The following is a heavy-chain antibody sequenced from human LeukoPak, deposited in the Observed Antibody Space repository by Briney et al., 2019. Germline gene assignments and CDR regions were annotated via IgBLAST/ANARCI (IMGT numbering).Heavy chain of an antibody. CDR3: ALRVTATAPFDY. CDR1: VFTFSTYG. J-gene: IGHJ4*02. D-gene: IGHD4-17*01. V-gene: IGHV3-23*01. CDR2: ISGSGYGR. Sequence: GRTLRLSCAASVFTFSTYGISCVRESPGKGLEGVWVISGSGYGRKYAGSVKGRFAISKDNSKNTVYLQMNSLRVEDTALYYCALRVTATAPFDYWGQGTLVIVSS.